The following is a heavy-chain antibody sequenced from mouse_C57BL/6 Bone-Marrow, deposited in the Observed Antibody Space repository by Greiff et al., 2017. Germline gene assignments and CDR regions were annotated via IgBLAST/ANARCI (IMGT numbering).Heavy chain of an antibody. CDR2: IHPNSGST. J-gene: IGHJ3*01. CDR3: ARSRYYYGSSPFAY. CDR1: GYTFTSYW. D-gene: IGHD1-1*01. Sequence: QVQLQQPGAELVKPGASVKLSCKASGYTFTSYWMHWVKQRPGQGLEWIGMIHPNSGSTNYNEKFKSKATLTVDKSSSTAYMQLSSLTSEDSAVYDCARSRYYYGSSPFAYWGQGTLVTVSA. V-gene: IGHV1-64*01.